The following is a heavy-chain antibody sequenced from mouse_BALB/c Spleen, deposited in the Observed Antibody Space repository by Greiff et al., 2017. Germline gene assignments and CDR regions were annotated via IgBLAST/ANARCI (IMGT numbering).Heavy chain of an antibody. CDR1: GFTFSSYA. D-gene: IGHD2-3*01. Sequence: EVKLVESGGGLVKPGGSLKLSCAASGFTFSSYAMSWVRQTPGKRLEWVASISSGGSTYYPDSVKGRFTISRDNARNILYLQMSSLRSEDTAMYYCARKAYDGYPYYFDYWGQGTTLTVSS. CDR2: ISSGGST. V-gene: IGHV5-6-5*01. CDR3: ARKAYDGYPYYFDY. J-gene: IGHJ2*01.